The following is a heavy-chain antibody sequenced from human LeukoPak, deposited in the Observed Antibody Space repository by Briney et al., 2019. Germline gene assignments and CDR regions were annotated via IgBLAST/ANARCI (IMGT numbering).Heavy chain of an antibody. CDR3: ARLSSSSSDY. CDR1: GYSISSGYY. J-gene: IGHJ4*02. D-gene: IGHD6-6*01. CDR2: IYHSGST. Sequence: SETLSLTCAVSGYSISSGYYWGWIRQPPGKGLEWIGSIYHSGSTYYDPSLKSRVTISVDTSKNQFSLKLSSVTAADTAVYYCARLSSSSSDYWGQGTLVTVSS. V-gene: IGHV4-38-2*01.